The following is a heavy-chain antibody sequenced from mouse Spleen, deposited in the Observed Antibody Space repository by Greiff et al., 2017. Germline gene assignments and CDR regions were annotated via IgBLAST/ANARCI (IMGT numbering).Heavy chain of an antibody. V-gene: IGHV1-69*01. CDR2: IDPSDSYT. J-gene: IGHJ3*01. CDR1: GYTFTSYW. D-gene: IGHD1-1*01. Sequence: QVQLQQPGAELVMPGASVKLSCKASGYTFTSYWMHWVKQRPGQGLEWIGEIDPSDSYTNYNQKFKGKATLTVDKSSSTAYMQLSSLTSEDSAVYYCARPLYGSLAYWGQGTLVTVSA. CDR3: ARPLYGSLAY.